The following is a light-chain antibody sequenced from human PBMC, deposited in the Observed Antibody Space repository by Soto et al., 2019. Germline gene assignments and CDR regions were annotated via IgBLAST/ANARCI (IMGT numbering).Light chain of an antibody. V-gene: IGKV3-15*01. CDR1: QSVSRN. CDR3: QQDNNWPPLT. Sequence: EVVMTQSPATLSVSPGERATLSCRASQSVSRNLAWYQQKPGQAPRLLIYGASTMATGIPARFSGSGSGTAFTLTISSLQSEDFAVYYCQQDNNWPPLTFGGGTKVESK. CDR2: GAS. J-gene: IGKJ4*01.